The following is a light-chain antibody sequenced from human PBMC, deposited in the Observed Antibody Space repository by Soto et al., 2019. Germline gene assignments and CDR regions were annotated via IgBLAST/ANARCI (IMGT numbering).Light chain of an antibody. V-gene: IGLV2-14*03. CDR2: DVT. J-gene: IGLJ2*01. CDR1: SRDVAAHTY. Sequence: QSVLTQPASVSGSPGQSITISCTVTSRDVAAHTYVSWYQHHPGRAPELIIYDVTNRPSGVSNRFSGSKSGNTASLTISGLQAEDEADYYCSSYTTSSTLDVLFGAGTKVTVL. CDR3: SSYTTSSTLDVL.